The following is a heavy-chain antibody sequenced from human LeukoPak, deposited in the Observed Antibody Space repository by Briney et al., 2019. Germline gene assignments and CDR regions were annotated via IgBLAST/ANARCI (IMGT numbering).Heavy chain of an antibody. CDR1: GFTFSSYA. CDR3: ARVSGWYSTLFDY. J-gene: IGHJ4*02. V-gene: IGHV3-30-3*01. D-gene: IGHD6-19*01. Sequence: PGGSLRLSCADSGFTFSSYAMHWVRQAPGKGLEWVAVISYDGSNKYYADSVKGRFTISRDNSKNTLYLQMNSLRAEDTAVYYCARVSGWYSTLFDYWGQGTLVTVSS. CDR2: ISYDGSNK.